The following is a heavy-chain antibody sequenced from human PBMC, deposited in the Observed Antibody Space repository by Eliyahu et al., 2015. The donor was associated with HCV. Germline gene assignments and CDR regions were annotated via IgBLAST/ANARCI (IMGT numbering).Heavy chain of an antibody. V-gene: IGHV3-23*01. CDR3: AKDRALYGMDV. CDR2: FSGSGGST. Sequence: EVQLLESGGGLVQPGGSLRLSCEGSGTTFSSYAMSWVRQAPGKGLEWVSTFSGSGGSTYYADSVKGRFTISRDNSKNTLYLQMNSLRADDTAVYYCAKDRALYGMDVWGQGTTVTVSS. CDR1: GTTFSSYA. J-gene: IGHJ6*02. D-gene: IGHD3-10*01.